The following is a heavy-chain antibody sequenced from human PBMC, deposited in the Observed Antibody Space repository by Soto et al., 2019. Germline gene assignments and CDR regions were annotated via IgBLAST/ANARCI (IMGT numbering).Heavy chain of an antibody. D-gene: IGHD3-16*02. J-gene: IGHJ4*02. CDR1: GFSLSTSGVG. V-gene: IGHV2-5*02. CDR2: IYWDDDK. CDR3: AHSLGGVIVTVPPFDC. Sequence: QITLKESGPTLVKPTQTRTLTCTFSGFSLSTSGVGVGWIRQPPGKALEWLALIYWDDDKRYSPSLKSRLTITKDTSKNQVVLTMTHMDPVDTATYYCAHSLGGVIVTVPPFDCWGQGTLVTVSS.